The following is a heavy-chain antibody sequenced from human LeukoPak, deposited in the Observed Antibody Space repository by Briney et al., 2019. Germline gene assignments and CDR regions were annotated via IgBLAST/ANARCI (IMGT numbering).Heavy chain of an antibody. D-gene: IGHD2-2*01. CDR3: AKVNLVVPAATYAFDI. V-gene: IGHV3-30*02. J-gene: IGHJ3*02. CDR2: IRYDGSNK. CDR1: GFTLGHHG. Sequence: GGSLRLSCAASGFTLGHHGMHWVRQAPGKGLEWVAFIRYDGSNKYYADSVKGRFTISRDNSKNTLYLQMNSLRAEDTAVYYCAKVNLVVPAATYAFDIWGQGTMVTVSS.